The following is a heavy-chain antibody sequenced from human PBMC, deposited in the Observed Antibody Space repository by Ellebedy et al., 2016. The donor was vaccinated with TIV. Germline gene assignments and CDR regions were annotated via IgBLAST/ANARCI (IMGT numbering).Heavy chain of an antibody. V-gene: IGHV4-59*01. CDR1: GGSISSYY. J-gene: IGHJ6*02. D-gene: IGHD3-10*01. CDR3: ASSLTMLRGGMDV. Sequence: MPSETLSLTCTVPGGSISSYYWSWIRQPPGKGLEWIGYIYYSGSTNYNPSLKSRGTISVDTSKNQFSLKLSYVTAADTAVYYCASSLTMLRGGMDVWGQGPTVTVSS. CDR2: IYYSGST.